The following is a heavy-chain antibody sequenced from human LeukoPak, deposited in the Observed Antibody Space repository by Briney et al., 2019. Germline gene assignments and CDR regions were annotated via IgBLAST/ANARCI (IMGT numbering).Heavy chain of an antibody. Sequence: SVKVSCKASGGTFSSYAISWVRQAPGQGLEWMGGIIPIFGTANYAQKFQGRVTITADESTSTAYMELSSPRSEDTAVYYCARGGSALRQRVYFDYWGQGTLVTVSS. CDR3: ARGGSALRQRVYFDY. J-gene: IGHJ4*02. CDR2: IIPIFGTA. V-gene: IGHV1-69*13. D-gene: IGHD4-17*01. CDR1: GGTFSSYA.